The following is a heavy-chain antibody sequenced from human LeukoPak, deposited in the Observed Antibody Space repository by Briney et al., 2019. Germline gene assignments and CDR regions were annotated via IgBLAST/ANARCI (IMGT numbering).Heavy chain of an antibody. J-gene: IGHJ1*01. D-gene: IGHD5-18*01. CDR2: IYYSGST. CDR3: ARASEYSYGSAFQH. Sequence: PSETLSLTCTVSGGSVSSGSYYWSWIRQPPGKGLEWIGYIYYSGSTNYNPSLKSRVTISVDTSKNQFSLKLSSVTAADTAVYYCARASEYSYGSAFQHWGQGTLVTVSS. CDR1: GGSVSSGSYY. V-gene: IGHV4-61*01.